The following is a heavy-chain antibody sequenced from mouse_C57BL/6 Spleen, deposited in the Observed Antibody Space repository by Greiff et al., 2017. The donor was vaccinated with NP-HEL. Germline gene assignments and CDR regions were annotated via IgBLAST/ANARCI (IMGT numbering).Heavy chain of an antibody. Sequence: QVQLQQSGAELARPGASVKLSCKASGYTFTSYGISWVKQRPGQGLEWIGEIYPGSGNTYYNEKFKGKATLTADKSSSTAYLELRSLTSEDSAVFFGARREGRSWFADWGKGTLVTVS. CDR2: IYPGSGNT. V-gene: IGHV1-81*01. J-gene: IGHJ3*01. CDR3: ARREGRSWFAD. CDR1: GYTFTSYG.